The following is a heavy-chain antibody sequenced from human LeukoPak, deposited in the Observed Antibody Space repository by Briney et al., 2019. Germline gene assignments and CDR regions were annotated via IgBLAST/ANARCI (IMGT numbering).Heavy chain of an antibody. Sequence: GGSLRLSCAASGFTFSSYSMNWVRQAPGKGLEWVSSISSSSSSYIYYADSVKGRFTISRDNAKNSLYLQMNSLRAEDTAVYYCARDSKGSGYDYWGQGTLVTVSS. D-gene: IGHD5-12*01. CDR2: ISSSSSSYI. J-gene: IGHJ4*02. CDR3: ARDSKGSGYDY. CDR1: GFTFSSYS. V-gene: IGHV3-21*01.